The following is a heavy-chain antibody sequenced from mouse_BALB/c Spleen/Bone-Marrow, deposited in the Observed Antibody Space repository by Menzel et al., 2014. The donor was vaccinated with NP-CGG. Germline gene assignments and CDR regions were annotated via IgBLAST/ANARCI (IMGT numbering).Heavy chain of an antibody. V-gene: IGHV1-14*01. CDR2: INPYNDGT. Sequence: VQLQQSGPELVKPGASVKMSCKASGYTLSSYVMHWVKQKPGQGLEWIGYINPYNDGTKYHEKFKGKATLTSDKSSSTAYMELSSLTSEDSAVYYCAKGDNYRYDFDYWGQGTTLTVSS. CDR3: AKGDNYRYDFDY. CDR1: GYTLSSYV. D-gene: IGHD2-14*01. J-gene: IGHJ2*01.